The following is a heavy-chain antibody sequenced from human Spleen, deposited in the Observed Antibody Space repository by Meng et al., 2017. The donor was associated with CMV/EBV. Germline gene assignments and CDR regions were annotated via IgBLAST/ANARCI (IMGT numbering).Heavy chain of an antibody. CDR1: NLSRYA. J-gene: IGHJ5*02. V-gene: IGHV1-69*05. CDR3: ARDHYCSSTSCHQHWFDP. CDR2: IIPIFGTA. D-gene: IGHD2-2*01. Sequence: NLSRYASSWVRQAPGQGLEWMGGIIPIFGTANYAQKFQGRVTITTDESTSTAYMELSSLRSEDTAVYYCARDHYCSSTSCHQHWFDPWGQGTLVTVSS.